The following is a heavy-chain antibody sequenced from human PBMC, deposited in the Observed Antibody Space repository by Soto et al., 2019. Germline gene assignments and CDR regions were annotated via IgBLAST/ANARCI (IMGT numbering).Heavy chain of an antibody. CDR3: ARTSPVAGGFDY. V-gene: IGHV4-59*01. Sequence: SETLSLTCTVSGGSISNYYWSWIRQAPGKGLEWIGYIYYTTNYNPSLKSRVTKSADTSKNQISLKLTSVTAADTAVYYCARTSPVAGGFDYWGQGTLVTVSS. CDR1: GGSISNYY. J-gene: IGHJ4*02. D-gene: IGHD6-19*01. CDR2: IYYTT.